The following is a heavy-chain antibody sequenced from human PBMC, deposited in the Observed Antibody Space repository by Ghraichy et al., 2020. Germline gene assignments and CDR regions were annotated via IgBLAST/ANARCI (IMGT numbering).Heavy chain of an antibody. CDR2: INHSGST. CDR3: ARVHFAADY. Sequence: SETLSLTCAVYGGSFSDYYWSLIRQPPGKGLEWIGEINHSGSTNYNPSLKSRVTISVDTSKNQFSLKLSSVTAADTAVYYCARVHFAADYWGQGTLVTVSS. J-gene: IGHJ4*02. D-gene: IGHD3-3*02. CDR1: GGSFSDYY. V-gene: IGHV4-34*01.